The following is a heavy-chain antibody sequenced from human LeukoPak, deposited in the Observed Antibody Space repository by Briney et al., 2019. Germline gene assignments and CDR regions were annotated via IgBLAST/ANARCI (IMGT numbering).Heavy chain of an antibody. J-gene: IGHJ3*02. CDR3: ARDPNGDYIGAFDM. CDR2: ITAGDFTT. CDR1: GFTFSTYA. V-gene: IGHV3-23*01. D-gene: IGHD4-17*01. Sequence: PGGSLRLSCAASGFTFSTYAMTWVRQAPGKGLEWVSSITAGDFTTYYADSVKGRFSLSRDNSKNTLYLQMNSLRVGDTAVYYCARDPNGDYIGAFDMWGQGTLVTVSS.